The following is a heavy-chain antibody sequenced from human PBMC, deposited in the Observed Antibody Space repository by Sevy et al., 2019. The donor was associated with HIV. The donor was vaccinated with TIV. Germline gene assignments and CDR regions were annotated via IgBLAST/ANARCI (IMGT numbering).Heavy chain of an antibody. V-gene: IGHV1-18*01. CDR3: ARDWYYYGSGSYTRPYYYYGMDV. D-gene: IGHD3-10*01. CDR1: GYTFTIYG. CDR2: ISAYNGNT. Sequence: ASVKVSCKASGYTFTIYGISWVRQAPGQGLEWMGWISAYNGNTNYAQKLQGRVTMTTDTSTSTAYMELRSLRSDDTAVYYCARDWYYYGSGSYTRPYYYYGMDVWGQGTTVTVSS. J-gene: IGHJ6*02.